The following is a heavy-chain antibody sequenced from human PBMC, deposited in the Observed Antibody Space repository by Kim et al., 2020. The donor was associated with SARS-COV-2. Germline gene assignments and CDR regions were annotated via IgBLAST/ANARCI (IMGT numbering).Heavy chain of an antibody. CDR1: GFTFHNHA. D-gene: IGHD4-17*01. CDR2: IFWNGGGT. V-gene: IGHV3-9*01. CDR3: VKDILPGGADV. Sequence: GGSLRLSCVASGFTFHNHAMHWVRQDPGQGLEWVSGIFWNGGGTGYADSVRGRFTISRDTAENSVYLQMNSLRTEDTAIYYCVKDILPGGADVWGQGTTVTVSS. J-gene: IGHJ6*02.